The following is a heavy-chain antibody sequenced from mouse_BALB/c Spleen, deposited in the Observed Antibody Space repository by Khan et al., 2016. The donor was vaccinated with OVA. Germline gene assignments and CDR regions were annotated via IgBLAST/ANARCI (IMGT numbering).Heavy chain of an antibody. Sequence: VQLQESGAELMKPGASVKISCKATGYTFSSYWIKWVKQRPGHGLEWIGEILPGSGRTYYNEKFKGKATFTADTSSNTAYIQLSSLTSEDSAVYYGARGNYYGSSSWFAYWGQGTLVTVSA. CDR2: ILPGSGRT. V-gene: IGHV1-9*01. D-gene: IGHD1-1*01. CDR3: ARGNYYGSSSWFAY. J-gene: IGHJ3*01. CDR1: GYTFSSYW.